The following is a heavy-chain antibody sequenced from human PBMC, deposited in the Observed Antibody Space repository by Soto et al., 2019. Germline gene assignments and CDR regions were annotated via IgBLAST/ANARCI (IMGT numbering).Heavy chain of an antibody. CDR3: AKDYVWGSYRYPPLYNFDY. CDR1: GFTFSSYA. V-gene: IGHV3-23*01. D-gene: IGHD3-16*02. Sequence: PGGSLRLSCAASGFTFSSYAMSWVRQAPGKGLEWVSAISGSGGSTYYADSVKGRFTISRDNSKNTLYLQMNSLRAEDTAVYCCAKDYVWGSYRYPPLYNFDYWGQGTLVTVSS. J-gene: IGHJ4*02. CDR2: ISGSGGST.